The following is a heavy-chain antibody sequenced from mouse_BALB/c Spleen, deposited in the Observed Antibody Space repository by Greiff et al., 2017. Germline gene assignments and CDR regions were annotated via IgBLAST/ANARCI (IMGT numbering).Heavy chain of an antibody. Sequence: DVQLQESGTVLARPGASVKMSCKASGYTFTSYWMHWVKQRPGQGLEWIGAIYPGNSDTSYNQKFKGKAKLTAVTSTSTAYMELSSLTNEDSAVYYCTKFYYGDYYAMDYWGQGTSVTVSS. CDR3: TKFYYGDYYAMDY. CDR2: IYPGNSDT. J-gene: IGHJ4*01. CDR1: GYTFTSYW. D-gene: IGHD1-1*01. V-gene: IGHV1-5*01.